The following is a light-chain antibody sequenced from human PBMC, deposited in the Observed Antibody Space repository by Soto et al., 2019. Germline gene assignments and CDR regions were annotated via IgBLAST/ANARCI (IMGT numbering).Light chain of an antibody. CDR1: QTISSS. J-gene: IGKJ2*01. V-gene: IGKV1-5*03. CDR2: KAS. Sequence: DIQMTQFPSTLSASIGDRVTITCRASQTISSSLAWYQQKPGKAPKLLIYKASNLETGVPSRFSGSGSGTEFAITLSSLQPDDFATYYCQQYIRYSPYTFGQGTRLEIK. CDR3: QQYIRYSPYT.